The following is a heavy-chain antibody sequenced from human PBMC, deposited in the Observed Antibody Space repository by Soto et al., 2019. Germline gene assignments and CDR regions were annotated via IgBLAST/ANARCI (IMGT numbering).Heavy chain of an antibody. CDR1: GFSLTTSGVG. CDR3: AHRVLRTVFGLVTTTAIYFDF. D-gene: IGHD3-3*01. V-gene: IGHV2-5*02. CDR2: IYWDDDK. Sequence: QITLNESGPTQVKPRQTLTLTCTFSGFSLTTSGVGVGWIRQSPGKAPEWLALIYWDDDKRYSQSLKSRLTITTDTSKNQVVLTMADLEPADTATYYCAHRVLRTVFGLVTTTAIYFDFWGQGTPVAVSS. J-gene: IGHJ4*02.